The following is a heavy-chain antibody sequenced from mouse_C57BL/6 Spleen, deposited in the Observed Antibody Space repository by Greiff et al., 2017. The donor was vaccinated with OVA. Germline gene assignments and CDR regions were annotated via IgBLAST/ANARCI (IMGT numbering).Heavy chain of an antibody. J-gene: IGHJ3*01. CDR2: IYPRSGNT. CDR1: GYTFTSYG. D-gene: IGHD4-1*01. CDR3: ARKGLTGTAFAY. Sequence: QVQLKESGAELARPGASVKLSCKASGYTFTSYGISWVKQRTGQGLEWIGEIYPRSGNTYYNEKFKGKAPLTADKSSSTAYMELLSLTSEDSAVYVCARKGLTGTAFAYWGQGTLVTVSA. V-gene: IGHV1-81*01.